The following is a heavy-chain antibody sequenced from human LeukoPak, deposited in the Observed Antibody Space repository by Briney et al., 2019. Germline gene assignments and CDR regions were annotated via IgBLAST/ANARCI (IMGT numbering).Heavy chain of an antibody. J-gene: IGHJ4*02. D-gene: IGHD4-17*01. V-gene: IGHV5-51*01. CDR3: ARHGGAFDY. CDR1: GYSFTSSW. CDR2: VFPADSDT. Sequence: GESLRISCKGSGYSFTSSWIGWVRQMPGKGLEWMGIVFPADSDTRYSPSFQGQVTFSADKSISTAYLQWSSLKASDSAMYYCARHGGAFDYWGQGTLVTVSS.